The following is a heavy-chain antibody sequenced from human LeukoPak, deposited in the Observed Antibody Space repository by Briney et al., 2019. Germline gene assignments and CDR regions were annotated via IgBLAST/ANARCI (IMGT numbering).Heavy chain of an antibody. J-gene: IGHJ4*02. CDR1: GITLSSYG. CDR3: AKRGVVIRVILVGFHKEAYCFDS. V-gene: IGHV3-23*01. Sequence: GGSLRLSCVVSGITLSSYGMSWVRQAPGKGMEWVAGISGSGGATTYADAVKGRFTISRDSPKNTLYLHMSSLRADDTAVYFCAKRGVVIRVILVGFHKEAYCFDSWGQGALVTVSS. CDR2: ISGSGGAT. D-gene: IGHD3-22*01.